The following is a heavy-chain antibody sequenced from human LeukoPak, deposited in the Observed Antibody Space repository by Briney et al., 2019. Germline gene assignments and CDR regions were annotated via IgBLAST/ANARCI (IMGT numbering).Heavy chain of an antibody. Sequence: GASVKVSCKASGYTFTSYYMHWVRQAPGQGLEWMGIINPSGGSTSYAQKFQGRVTMTRDMSTSTVYMELSSLRSEDTAVYYCARDPRATEYYYYYMDVWGKGTTVTISS. D-gene: IGHD5-24*01. V-gene: IGHV1-46*01. CDR3: ARDPRATEYYYYYMDV. CDR2: INPSGGST. J-gene: IGHJ6*03. CDR1: GYTFTSYY.